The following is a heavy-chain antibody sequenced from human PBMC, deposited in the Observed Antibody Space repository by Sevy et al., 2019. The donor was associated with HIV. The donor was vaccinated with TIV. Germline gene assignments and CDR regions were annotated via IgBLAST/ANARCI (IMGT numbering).Heavy chain of an antibody. Sequence: SKTLSLTCTVSGGFISVYYWSWIRQPPGKELEYIGYVYHTGSTNYNPSLKSRVTISVDTSNNQFSLKLTSVTAADTAVYYCARAPPVRSGDDSLNWFDPWGQGTLVTVSS. V-gene: IGHV4-59*01. CDR2: VYHTGST. J-gene: IGHJ5*02. CDR3: ARAPPVRSGDDSLNWFDP. D-gene: IGHD5-12*01. CDR1: GGFISVYY.